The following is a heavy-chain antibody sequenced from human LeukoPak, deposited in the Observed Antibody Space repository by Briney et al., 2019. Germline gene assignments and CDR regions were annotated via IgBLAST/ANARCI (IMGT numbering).Heavy chain of an antibody. CDR2: VIRDGSFT. D-gene: IGHD5-24*01. CDR1: GFTFRSYW. J-gene: IGHJ4*02. Sequence: GVSLRLSCAASGFTFRSYWMHWVRHAPGKGLEWVSSVIRDGSFTNYADSVKGRFTNSRDNAKNTLYLQMSSLRAEDTAVYFCVRDGDDFNFDYWGQGSLVTVSS. V-gene: IGHV3-74*01. CDR3: VRDGDDFNFDY.